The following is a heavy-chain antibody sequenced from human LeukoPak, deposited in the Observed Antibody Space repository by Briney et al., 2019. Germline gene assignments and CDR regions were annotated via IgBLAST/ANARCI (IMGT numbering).Heavy chain of an antibody. Sequence: GESLKISCKGSTGLFTGYWIGWVRQMPGKGLEWMGIIYPGDSDTRYSPSFQGQVTISVDKSTSTAYLQWSSLEASDTAMYYCARHVEMATLWVDYWGQGTLVTVSS. CDR3: ARHVEMATLWVDY. CDR1: TGLFTGYW. V-gene: IGHV5-51*01. CDR2: IYPGDSDT. J-gene: IGHJ4*02. D-gene: IGHD5-24*01.